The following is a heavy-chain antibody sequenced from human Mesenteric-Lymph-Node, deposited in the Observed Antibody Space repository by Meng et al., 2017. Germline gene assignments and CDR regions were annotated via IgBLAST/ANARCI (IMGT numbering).Heavy chain of an antibody. Sequence: ASVKVSCKASGYTFTGYYMHWVRQAPGQGLEWMGWINPNSGGTNYAQKFQGRVTMTRNTSISTAYMELSSLRSEDTAVYYCAGGYCSSTSCYDYYYYYGMDVWGQGTTVTVSS. CDR1: GYTFTGYY. J-gene: IGHJ6*02. D-gene: IGHD2-2*01. V-gene: IGHV1-2*02. CDR3: AGGYCSSTSCYDYYYYYGMDV. CDR2: INPNSGGT.